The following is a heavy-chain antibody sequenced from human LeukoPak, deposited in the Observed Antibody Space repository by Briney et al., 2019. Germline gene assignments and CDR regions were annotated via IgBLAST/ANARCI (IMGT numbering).Heavy chain of an antibody. CDR2: IHYIVIT. CDR3: ARQGDGVDYFYAVDV. V-gene: IGHV4-59*08. J-gene: IGHJ6*02. CDR1: GGSLSPYY. D-gene: IGHD3-16*01. Sequence: SETLSLTCTVPGGSLSPYYWGWIRQPPGKGLERIAFIHYIVITNYTLSLRSRVTISLDTTKNQFSPKVSSVTAADTAIYYCARQGDGVDYFYAVDVWGQGTTVTVSS.